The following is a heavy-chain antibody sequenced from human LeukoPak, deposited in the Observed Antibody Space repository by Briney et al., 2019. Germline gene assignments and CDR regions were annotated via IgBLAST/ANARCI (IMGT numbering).Heavy chain of an antibody. Sequence: SETLSLTCTVSGGSISSYYWSWIRQPPGKGLEWIGYIYYSGSTNYNPSLKSRVTISVDTSKNRFSLKLTSVTAADTAVYYCASLDTTVTLFDYWGQGTLVTVSS. V-gene: IGHV4-59*08. CDR3: ASLDTTVTLFDY. CDR2: IYYSGST. D-gene: IGHD4-17*01. CDR1: GGSISSYY. J-gene: IGHJ4*02.